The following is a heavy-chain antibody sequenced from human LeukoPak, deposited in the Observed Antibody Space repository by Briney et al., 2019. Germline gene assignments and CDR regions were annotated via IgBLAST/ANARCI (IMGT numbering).Heavy chain of an antibody. V-gene: IGHV4-59*11. J-gene: IGHJ2*01. CDR3: ARGYHHFDRRGYYVPWYFDL. CDR2: IFHSGST. Sequence: SETLSLTCTFSGDAISTHYWSWIRQPPGRGLEYIGHIFHSGSTNYNPSLRSRVTISLDTSKHQFSLRLTSVTAADTAVYYCARGYHHFDRRGYYVPWYFDLWGRGTLVSVSS. D-gene: IGHD3-22*01. CDR1: GDAISTHY.